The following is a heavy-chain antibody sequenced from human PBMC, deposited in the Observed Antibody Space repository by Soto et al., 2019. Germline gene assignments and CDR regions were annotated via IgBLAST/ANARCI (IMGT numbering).Heavy chain of an antibody. CDR2: ISGSGRTT. CDR3: AKFRGPSYSYYYMDV. J-gene: IGHJ6*03. V-gene: IGHV3-23*01. CDR1: GFTFGTYA. Sequence: EVQLLESGGGLVQPGGSLRLSCAASGFTFGTYAMKWLRQAPGRGLECVSFISGSGRTTYYADSVKGRFTVSRDNSKNTMYLQMNSLRAEDTALYYCAKFRGPSYSYYYMDVWGKVTTGTVAS. D-gene: IGHD3-16*01.